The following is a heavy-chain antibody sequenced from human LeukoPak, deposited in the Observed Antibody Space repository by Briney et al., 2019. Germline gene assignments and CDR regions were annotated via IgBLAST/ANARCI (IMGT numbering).Heavy chain of an antibody. CDR2: IYTSGST. D-gene: IGHD6-19*01. CDR1: GGSISSSSYY. CDR3: ASLIAVASNWFDP. Sequence: SETLSLTCTVSGGSISSSSYYWGWIRQPPGKGLEWIGRIYTSGSTNYNPSLKSRVTISADTSKNQFSLRLSSVTAADTAVYYCASLIAVASNWFDPWGQGTLVTVSS. V-gene: IGHV4-61*02. J-gene: IGHJ5*02.